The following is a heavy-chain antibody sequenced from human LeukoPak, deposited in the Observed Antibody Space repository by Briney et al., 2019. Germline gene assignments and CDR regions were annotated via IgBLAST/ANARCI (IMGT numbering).Heavy chain of an antibody. CDR1: GFTFSDYY. D-gene: IGHD6-13*01. V-gene: IGHV3-11*01. CDR2: ISSSSSTI. J-gene: IGHJ6*03. CDR3: ARVLNSSSWFYYYYYMGV. Sequence: PGGSLRLSCAASGFTFSDYYMSWIRQAPGKGLEWVSYISSSSSTIYYADSVKGRFTISRDNAKNSLYLQMNSLRAEDTAVYYCARVLNSSSWFYYYYYMGVWGKGTTVTISS.